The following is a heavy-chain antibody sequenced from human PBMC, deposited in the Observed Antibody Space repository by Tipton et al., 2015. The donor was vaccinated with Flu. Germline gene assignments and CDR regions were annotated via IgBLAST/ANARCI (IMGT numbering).Heavy chain of an antibody. CDR3: ARVRTGDSGYYFDY. Sequence: GSLRLSCAPSGFTVSSSYMNWVRQAPGKGLEWVSVIYSGGSTYYADSVKGRLTISRDNSKNTLYLQMNSLRAEDTAVYFCARVRTGDSGYYFDYCGQGTRVTVSS. CDR1: GFTVSSSY. J-gene: IGHJ4*02. D-gene: IGHD1-1*01. V-gene: IGHV3-53*01. CDR2: IYSGGST.